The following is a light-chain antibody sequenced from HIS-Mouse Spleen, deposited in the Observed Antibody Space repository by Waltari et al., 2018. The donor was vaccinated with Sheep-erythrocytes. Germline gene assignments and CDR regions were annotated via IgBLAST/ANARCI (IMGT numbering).Light chain of an antibody. CDR3: CSYAGSSTPWV. CDR2: EGS. CDR1: RSDVGSYNL. J-gene: IGLJ3*02. V-gene: IGLV2-23*01. Sequence: QSALTQPASVSGSPGQSITIPCTGTRSDVGSYNLFSWYQQHPGNAPKLMIYEGSKRPSGVSNRFSGSKSGNTASLTISGLQAEDEADYYCCSYAGSSTPWVFGGGTKLTVL.